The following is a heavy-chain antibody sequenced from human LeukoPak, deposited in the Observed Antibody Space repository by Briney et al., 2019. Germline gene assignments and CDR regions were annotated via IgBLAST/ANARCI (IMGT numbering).Heavy chain of an antibody. J-gene: IGHJ5*02. CDR3: ARDNSVRDEAWWFNP. V-gene: IGHV1-46*01. CDR2: ISARGGST. Sequence: ASVKVSCKACGYTFTSNYMHWVRQAPGQGPEWMGVISARGGSTTYAQKSQRRVTLTRDMSKSTDYLELSSLRSEDTAVYYCARDNSVRDEAWWFNPWGQGTLVTVSS. CDR1: GYTFTSNY. D-gene: IGHD5-24*01.